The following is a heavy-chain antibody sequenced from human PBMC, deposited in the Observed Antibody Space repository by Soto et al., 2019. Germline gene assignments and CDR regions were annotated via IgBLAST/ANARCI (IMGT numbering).Heavy chain of an antibody. CDR1: GFAFSRYG. J-gene: IGHJ4*02. CDR2: IWYDGSNK. V-gene: IGHV3-33*01. CDR3: AREGEGELYHD. D-gene: IGHD1-26*01. Sequence: QMQLVESGGGVVQPGTSLRLSCAASGFAFSRYGMHWVRQAPGKGLEWVAIIWYDGSNKYYGDSVKGRFTISRDNSKNTLYRQMNSLRAEDTAVYYCAREGEGELYHDWGQGTLVTVSS.